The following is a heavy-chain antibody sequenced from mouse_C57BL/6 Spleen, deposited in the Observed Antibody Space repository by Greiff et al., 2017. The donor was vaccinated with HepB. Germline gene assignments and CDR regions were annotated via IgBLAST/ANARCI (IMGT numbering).Heavy chain of an antibody. CDR2: IDPANGNT. CDR1: GFNIKNTY. V-gene: IGHV14-3*01. J-gene: IGHJ1*03. Sequence: EVQLQESVAELVRPGASVKLSCTASGFNIKNTYMHWVKQRPEKGLEWIGRIDPANGNTKYAPKFQGKATITADTSSNTAYLQLSSLTSEDTAIYYCARSGATCGSSYWYFDVWGTGTTVTVSS. D-gene: IGHD1-1*01. CDR3: ARSGATCGSSYWYFDV.